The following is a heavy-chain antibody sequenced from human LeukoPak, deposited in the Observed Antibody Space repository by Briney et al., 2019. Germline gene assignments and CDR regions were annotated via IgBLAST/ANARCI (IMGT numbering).Heavy chain of an antibody. CDR1: GGSFSGYY. D-gene: IGHD4-17*01. V-gene: IGHV4-34*01. CDR2: INHSGST. J-gene: IGHJ5*02. Sequence: SETLSLTCAVYGGSFSGYYWSWIRQPPGKGLEWIGEINHSGSTNYNPSLKSRVTISVDTSKNQFSLRLSSVTAADTAVYYCARDPEDYGDERGWFDPWGQGTLVTVSS. CDR3: ARDPEDYGDERGWFDP.